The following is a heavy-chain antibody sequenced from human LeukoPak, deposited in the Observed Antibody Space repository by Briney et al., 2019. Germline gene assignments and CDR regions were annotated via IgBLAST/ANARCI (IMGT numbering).Heavy chain of an antibody. CDR3: ARTNLDCKNGVCYDY. CDR1: DYTFTNYG. CDR2: ISAYNGKT. V-gene: IGHV1-18*01. J-gene: IGHJ4*02. Sequence: ASVKVSCKASDYTFTNYGVSWVRQAPGQGLEWMGWISAYNGKTYYAQKFQGRVTVTTDTSTSTAYMDLRSLRSDDTAVYYCARTNLDCKNGVCYDYWGQGTPVTVSS. D-gene: IGHD2-8*01.